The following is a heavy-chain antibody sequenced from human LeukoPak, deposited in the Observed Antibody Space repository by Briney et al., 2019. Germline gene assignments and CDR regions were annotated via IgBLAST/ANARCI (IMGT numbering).Heavy chain of an antibody. CDR2: INPNNGGT. CDR1: GYTFIGHY. V-gene: IGHV1-2*02. Sequence: GASVKVSCKASGYTFIGHYIHWVRQAPGQGLEWMGWINPNNGGTKYAPKFQGRVTMTRDTSISTAYMGLSSLRSDDTAVYYCARVAGLCSAGSCGNWFDPWGQGTLVTVSS. D-gene: IGHD3-10*01. CDR3: ARVAGLCSAGSCGNWFDP. J-gene: IGHJ5*02.